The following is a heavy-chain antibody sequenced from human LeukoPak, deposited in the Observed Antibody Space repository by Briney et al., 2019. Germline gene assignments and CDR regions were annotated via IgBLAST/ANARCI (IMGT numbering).Heavy chain of an antibody. J-gene: IGHJ4*02. V-gene: IGHV3-33*01. CDR3: ARDSYYYDSSGSTAPLAY. CDR1: GFTFSSYG. D-gene: IGHD3-22*01. Sequence: PGGSLRLSCAASGFTFSSYGMHWVRQAPGKGLEWVAVIWYDGSNKYYADSVKGRFTISRDNSKNTLYLQMNSLRAEDTAVYYCARDSYYYDSSGSTAPLAYWGQGTLVTVSS. CDR2: IWYDGSNK.